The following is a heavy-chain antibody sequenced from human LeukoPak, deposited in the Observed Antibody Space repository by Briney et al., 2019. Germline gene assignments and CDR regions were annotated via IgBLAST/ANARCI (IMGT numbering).Heavy chain of an antibody. D-gene: IGHD3-10*01. CDR3: AKGLYHYYGSGSYTLEY. J-gene: IGHJ4*02. Sequence: GGSLRLSCAASGFTFNYYAMSWVRQAPGKGLEWVSAISGGGTDTYYSDSVKGRFTISRDNSKNTVHLQMNSLRVEDTAVYYCAKGLYHYYGSGSYTLEYWGQGTQVTVSS. CDR1: GFTFNYYA. CDR2: ISGGGTDT. V-gene: IGHV3-23*01.